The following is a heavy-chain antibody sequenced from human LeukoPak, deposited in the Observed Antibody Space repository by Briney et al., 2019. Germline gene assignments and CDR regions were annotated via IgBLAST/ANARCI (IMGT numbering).Heavy chain of an antibody. J-gene: IGHJ4*02. V-gene: IGHV4-39*07. Sequence: SETLSLTCTISGDSISSNSYYWGWIRRPPGKGLESIGSIYYSGSTYYTPSLKSRVTISVDTSKNQFSLKLSSVTAADTAVYYCARGPCGGDCYFVDYWGQGTLVTVSS. CDR3: ARGPCGGDCYFVDY. CDR1: GDSISSNSYY. CDR2: IYYSGST. D-gene: IGHD2-21*02.